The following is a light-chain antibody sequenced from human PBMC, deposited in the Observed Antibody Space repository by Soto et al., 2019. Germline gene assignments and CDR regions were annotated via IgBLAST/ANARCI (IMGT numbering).Light chain of an antibody. Sequence: QTVVTQEPSFSVSPGGTVTLTCGLSSGSVSTSYYPSWYQQTPGQAPRTLIYSTNTRSSGVPDRFSGSILGNKAALTITGAQADDESDYYSVRYMGSGIPYVFGTGTKVTVL. J-gene: IGLJ1*01. V-gene: IGLV8-61*01. CDR3: VRYMGSGIPYV. CDR1: SGSVSTSYY. CDR2: STN.